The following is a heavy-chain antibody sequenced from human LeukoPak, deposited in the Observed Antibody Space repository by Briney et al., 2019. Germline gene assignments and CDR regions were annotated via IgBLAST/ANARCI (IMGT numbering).Heavy chain of an antibody. CDR2: IYYSGST. CDR1: GGSISSYY. D-gene: IGHD2-21*02. Sequence: PSETLSLTCTVSGGSISSYYWSWIRQPPGKGLEWIGYIYYSGSTNYNPSLKSRVTISVDTSKNQFSLKLSSVTAADTAVYYCARSTAILAPFDYWGQGTLVTVPS. CDR3: ARSTAILAPFDY. V-gene: IGHV4-59*01. J-gene: IGHJ4*02.